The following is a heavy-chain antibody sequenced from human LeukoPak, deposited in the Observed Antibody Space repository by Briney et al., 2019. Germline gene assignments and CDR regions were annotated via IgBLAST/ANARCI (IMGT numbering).Heavy chain of an antibody. V-gene: IGHV1-18*01. J-gene: IGHJ3*02. CDR1: GYPFWQYS. CDR3: ARDYILPLETDNGDGFAI. D-gene: IGHD3-3*02. Sequence: ASVRLSCKASGYPFWQYSISWVRQAPGKGFEWIGWVSPSHTTRVYAQEFQGRVTMTADTNTNTVSMELRSLRFDDTAVYFCARDYILPLETDNGDGFAIWGQGIVVTVS. CDR2: VSPSHTTR.